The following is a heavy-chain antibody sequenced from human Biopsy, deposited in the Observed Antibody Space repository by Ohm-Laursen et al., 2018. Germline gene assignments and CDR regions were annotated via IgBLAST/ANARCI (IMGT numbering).Heavy chain of an antibody. CDR3: ASVVLGPTNDAFDL. CDR1: GDSVTKYY. Sequence: SETLSLTCTVSGDSVTKYYWSWIRQPPGKGLEWIGHIYYSVMTNYNPSLQGRVSISVDTSRNQVSLTLSSVTAADTAVYYCASVVLGPTNDAFDLWGQGTMVVVSS. CDR2: IYYSVMT. V-gene: IGHV4-59*02. J-gene: IGHJ3*01. D-gene: IGHD3-22*01.